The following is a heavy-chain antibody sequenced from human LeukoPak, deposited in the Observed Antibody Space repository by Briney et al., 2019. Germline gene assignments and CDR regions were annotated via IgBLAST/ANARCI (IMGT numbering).Heavy chain of an antibody. J-gene: IGHJ3*02. CDR3: ARRYRRGRWLQSNVAFDI. CDR2: ISSSSSTI. Sequence: PGGSLRLSCAASGFTFSSYSMNWVRQAPGKGLEWVSYISSSSSTIYYADSVKGRFTISRDNAKNSLYLQMNSLRAEDTAVYYCARRYRRGRWLQSNVAFDIWGQGTMVTVSS. V-gene: IGHV3-48*01. CDR1: GFTFSSYS. D-gene: IGHD5-24*01.